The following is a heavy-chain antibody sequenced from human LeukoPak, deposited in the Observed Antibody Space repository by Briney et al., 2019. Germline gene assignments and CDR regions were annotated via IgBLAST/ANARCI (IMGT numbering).Heavy chain of an antibody. CDR3: ARSLPYGTTWYGRSDF. Sequence: GGSLRLSCAASGFPFDAYWMTWVRQAAGKGLEWVANIRQDGDTKYYVDSVKGRFTISRDNAMNSLYLQMNSLRAEDTAIYYCARSLPYGTTWYGRSDFWGQGTLVTVSS. CDR2: IRQDGDTK. V-gene: IGHV3-7*03. CDR1: GFPFDAYW. D-gene: IGHD6-13*01. J-gene: IGHJ4*02.